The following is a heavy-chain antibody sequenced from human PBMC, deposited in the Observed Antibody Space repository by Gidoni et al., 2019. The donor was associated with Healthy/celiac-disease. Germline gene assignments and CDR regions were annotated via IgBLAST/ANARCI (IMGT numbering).Heavy chain of an antibody. V-gene: IGHV3-53*01. CDR2: IYSGGST. J-gene: IGHJ3*02. CDR3: ASSSPTHDAFDI. CDR1: GFTVSSNY. Sequence: EVQLVESGGGLIQPGGSLRLSCAASGFTVSSNYMSWVSQAPGKGLEWVSVIYSGGSTYYADSVKGRFTISRDNSKNTLYLQMNSLRAEDTAVHYCASSSPTHDAFDIWGQGTMVTVSS.